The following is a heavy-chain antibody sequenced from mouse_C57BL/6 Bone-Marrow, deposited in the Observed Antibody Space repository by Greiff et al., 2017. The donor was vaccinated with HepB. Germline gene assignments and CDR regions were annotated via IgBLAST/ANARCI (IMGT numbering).Heavy chain of an antibody. CDR2: IYPGDGDT. V-gene: IGHV1-80*01. Sequence: LKESGASVKISCKASGYAFSSYWMNWVKQRPGKGLEWIGQIYPGDGDTNYNGKFKGKATLTAEKSSSTAYMQLSSLTSEDSAVYFCARQLRLRGFAYWGQGTLVTVSA. D-gene: IGHD3-2*02. J-gene: IGHJ3*01. CDR1: GYAFSSYW. CDR3: ARQLRLRGFAY.